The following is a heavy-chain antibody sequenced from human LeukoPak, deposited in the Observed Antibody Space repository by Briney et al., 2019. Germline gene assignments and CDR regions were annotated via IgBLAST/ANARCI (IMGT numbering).Heavy chain of an antibody. J-gene: IGHJ4*02. V-gene: IGHV4-39*07. D-gene: IGHD6-19*01. Sequence: SETLSLTCTVSGGSISSSSYHWGWIRQPPGKGLEWIGSIYYSGSTYYNPSLKSRVTISVDTSKNQFSLKLSSVTAADTAVYYCARIAGYSSGWSDYWGQGTLVTVSS. CDR1: GGSISSSSYH. CDR2: IYYSGST. CDR3: ARIAGYSSGWSDY.